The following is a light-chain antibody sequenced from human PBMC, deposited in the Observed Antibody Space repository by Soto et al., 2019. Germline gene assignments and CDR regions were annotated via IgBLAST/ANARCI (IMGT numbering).Light chain of an antibody. Sequence: QSVLTQPASVSGSPGQSITISCTGTSSDVGSYIFVSWFQQHPGKTPKLMIYEGSKRPSGVSNRFSGSKSGNTASLTISGLQAEDEADYYCCSYAGSSTYVFGTGTKVT. CDR1: SSDVGSYIF. V-gene: IGLV2-23*01. CDR3: CSYAGSSTYV. CDR2: EGS. J-gene: IGLJ1*01.